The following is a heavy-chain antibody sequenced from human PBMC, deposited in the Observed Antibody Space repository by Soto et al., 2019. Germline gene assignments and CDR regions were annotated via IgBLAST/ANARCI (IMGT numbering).Heavy chain of an antibody. D-gene: IGHD6-13*01. CDR3: AKEGSSWYEWNYYYYYGMDV. CDR1: GFTFSSYG. J-gene: IGHJ6*02. Sequence: GGSLRLSCAASGFTFSSYGMHWVRQAPGKGLEWAAVISYDGSNKYYADSVKGRFTISRDNSKNTLYLQMNSLRAEDTAVYYCAKEGSSWYEWNYYYYYGMDVWGQGTTVTVSS. V-gene: IGHV3-30*18. CDR2: ISYDGSNK.